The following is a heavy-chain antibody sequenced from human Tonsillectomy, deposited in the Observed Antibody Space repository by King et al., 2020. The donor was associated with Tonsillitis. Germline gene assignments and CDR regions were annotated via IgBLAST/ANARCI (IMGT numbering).Heavy chain of an antibody. CDR1: GFSFSNAW. V-gene: IGHV3-15*05. Sequence: VQLVESGGGLVKPGGSPRLSCAASGFSFSNAWMNWVRQAPGKGLEWVGRIKSKIDGEETDYAVPVKGRFTISRDDSTNTLYLQMNSLRTEDTGVYYCTTTRGYSVLFDSWGQGTLVTASS. D-gene: IGHD5/OR15-5a*01. J-gene: IGHJ4*02. CDR2: IKSKIDGEET. CDR3: TTTRGYSVLFDS.